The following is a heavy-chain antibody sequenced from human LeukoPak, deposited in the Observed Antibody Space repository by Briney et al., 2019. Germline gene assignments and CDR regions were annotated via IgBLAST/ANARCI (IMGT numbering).Heavy chain of an antibody. CDR2: IYTSGST. V-gene: IGHV4-4*07. Sequence: SETLSLTCTVSGGSISSYYWSWIRQPAGKGLEWIGRIYTSGSTNYNPSLKSRVTMSVDTSKNQFSLKLSSVTAADTAVYYCARDSSRVVPAARGPGYYYYYYGMDVWGQGTTVTVSS. J-gene: IGHJ6*02. CDR1: GGSISSYY. CDR3: ARDSSRVVPAARGPGYYYYYYGMDV. D-gene: IGHD2-2*01.